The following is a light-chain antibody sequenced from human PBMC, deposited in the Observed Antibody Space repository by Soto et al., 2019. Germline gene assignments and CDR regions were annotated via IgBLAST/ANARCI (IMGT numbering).Light chain of an antibody. CDR3: QQYSTYTT. CDR1: QSISTY. CDR2: DAS. J-gene: IGKJ4*01. Sequence: DIQMTQSPSTLSASVGDRVTITCRASQSISTYLAWYQQKPGKAPQLLIYDASTLESGVPSRFSGSGSGTEFALTVSSLQPDDSATYYCQQYSTYTTFGGGTKVDI. V-gene: IGKV1-5*01.